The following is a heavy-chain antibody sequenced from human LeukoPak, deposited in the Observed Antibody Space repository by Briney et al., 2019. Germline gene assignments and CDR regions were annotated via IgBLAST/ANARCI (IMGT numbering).Heavy chain of an antibody. CDR2: IYPGDSDT. V-gene: IGHV5-51*01. D-gene: IGHD2-15*01. J-gene: IGHJ4*02. CDR1: GYNFTTYW. CDR3: ARQGRSRGDY. Sequence: GESLKISCKGFGYNFTTYWIGLVRQMPGKGLDWMGIIYPGDSDTRYSPSFQGQVTISADKSISTAYLQWSSLKASDTAMYYCARQGRSRGDYWGQGTLVTVSS.